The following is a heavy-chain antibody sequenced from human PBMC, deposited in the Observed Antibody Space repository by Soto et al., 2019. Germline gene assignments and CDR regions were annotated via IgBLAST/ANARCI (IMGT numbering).Heavy chain of an antibody. Sequence: SETLSLTCTVSGGSISSGGYYWSWIRQHPGKGLEWIGYIYYSGSTYYNPSLKSRGTISVDTSKNQFSLKLSSVTAADTAVYYCAGEPRSSSSWGPYYYYGMDVWGQGTTVTVSS. J-gene: IGHJ6*02. CDR3: AGEPRSSSSWGPYYYYGMDV. CDR2: IYYSGST. D-gene: IGHD6-6*01. CDR1: GGSISSGGYY. V-gene: IGHV4-31*03.